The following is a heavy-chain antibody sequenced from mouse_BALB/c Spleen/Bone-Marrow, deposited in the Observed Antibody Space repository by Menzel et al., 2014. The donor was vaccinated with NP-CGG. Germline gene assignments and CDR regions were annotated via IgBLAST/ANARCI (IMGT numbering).Heavy chain of an antibody. J-gene: IGHJ3*01. CDR1: GYAFSRSW. CDR2: IYPGDDYT. CDR3: AGSTPLAY. Sequence: VKLMESGAELVRPGSSVKISCKASGYAFSRSWMNWVEQRPGQGLEWIGQIYPGDDYTNYSGKFKGRATLTADKSSGTAYMQLSSLTSEDSAVYFCAGSTPLAYWGQGTLVTVSA. D-gene: IGHD1-1*01. V-gene: IGHV1-80*01.